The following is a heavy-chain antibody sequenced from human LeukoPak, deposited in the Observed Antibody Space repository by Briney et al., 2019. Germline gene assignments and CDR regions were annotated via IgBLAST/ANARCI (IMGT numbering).Heavy chain of an antibody. CDR2: IYYDGST. CDR3: ARINYGDY. Sequence: SETLSLTCTVSGASVSSSSYYWGWIRQPPGKGLEWIGTIYYDGSTYYNPSLKSRVTISVDTSKNQFSLKLGSVTAADTAVYYCARINYGDYWGQGTLVTVSS. CDR1: GASVSSSSYY. J-gene: IGHJ4*02. V-gene: IGHV4-39*07.